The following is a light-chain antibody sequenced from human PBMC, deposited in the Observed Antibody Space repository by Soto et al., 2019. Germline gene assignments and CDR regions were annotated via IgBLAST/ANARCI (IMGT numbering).Light chain of an antibody. CDR2: RDN. V-gene: IGLV3-9*01. CDR1: NIERKN. CDR3: QVWDSSTYV. Sequence: SYELTQPLSVSVALGQTARITCGGNNIERKNVHWYQQKPGQAPVLVIYRDNNRPSGIPERFSGSNSGNTATLTISRAQAGDEADYYCQVWDSSTYVFGTGTKVTVL. J-gene: IGLJ1*01.